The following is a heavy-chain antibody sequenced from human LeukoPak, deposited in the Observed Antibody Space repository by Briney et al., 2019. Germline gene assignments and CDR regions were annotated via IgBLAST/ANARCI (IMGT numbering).Heavy chain of an antibody. V-gene: IGHV4-34*01. D-gene: IGHD3-22*01. CDR1: GGSFSGYY. CDR3: ARGPNSYYYDSSATRGFDY. CDR2: INHSGST. Sequence: SETLSLTCAVYGGSFSGYYWSWIRQPPGKGLEWIGEINHSGSTNYNPSLKSRVTISVDTSKNQFSLKLSSVTAADTAVYYCARGPNSYYYDSSATRGFDYWGQGTLVTVSS. J-gene: IGHJ4*02.